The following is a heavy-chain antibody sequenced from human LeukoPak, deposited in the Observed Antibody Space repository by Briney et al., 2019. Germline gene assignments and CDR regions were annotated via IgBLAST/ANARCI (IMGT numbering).Heavy chain of an antibody. CDR2: VSNSGT. V-gene: IGHV4-61*05. CDR1: GGSISSSSYY. J-gene: IGHJ4*02. Sequence: SETLSLTCTVSGGSISSSSYYWGWIRQPPGKGLEWIGYVSNSGTKYNPSLKSRVTISVDTSKNQFSLKLSSVTAADTAVYYCARARGYYYDFDYWGQGTLVTVSS. CDR3: ARARGYYYDFDY. D-gene: IGHD3-22*01.